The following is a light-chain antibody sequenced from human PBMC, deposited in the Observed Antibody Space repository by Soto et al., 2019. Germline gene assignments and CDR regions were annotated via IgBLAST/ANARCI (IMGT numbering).Light chain of an antibody. CDR1: QSLVYKDGNTF. J-gene: IGKJ1*01. Sequence: DVVMTQSPLSLPVTLGQPASISCTSSQSLVYKDGNTFLSWFHQRPGQSPRRLIYKVSNRDSGVPDRFSGSGSGTEFTLKISRVEPEDVGLYYCMQRARWPPAFGQGTKVEIK. V-gene: IGKV2-30*01. CDR3: MQRARWPPA. CDR2: KVS.